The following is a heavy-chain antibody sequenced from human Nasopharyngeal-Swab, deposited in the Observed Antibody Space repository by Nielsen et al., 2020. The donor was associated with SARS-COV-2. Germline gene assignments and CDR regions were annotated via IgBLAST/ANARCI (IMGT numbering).Heavy chain of an antibody. CDR3: ARIAFGGVIVGVYYFDY. V-gene: IGHV3-48*03. CDR1: GFTFSSYE. J-gene: IGHJ4*02. CDR2: ISSSGSTI. Sequence: GESLKTPCAASGFTFSSYEMNWVRQAPGKGLEWVSYISSSGSTIYYADPVKGRFTISRDNAKNSLYLQMNSLRAEDTAVYYCARIAFGGVIVGVYYFDYWGQGTLVTVSS. D-gene: IGHD3-16*02.